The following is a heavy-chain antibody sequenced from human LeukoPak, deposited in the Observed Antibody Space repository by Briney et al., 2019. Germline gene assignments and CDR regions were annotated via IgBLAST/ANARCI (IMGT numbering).Heavy chain of an antibody. J-gene: IGHJ3*02. Sequence: GGSLRLSCAASGFTFSSYSMNWVRQAPGKGLEWVSYISSSSSTIYYADSAKGRFTISRDNAKNSLYLQMNSLRAEDTAVYYCARDLYVDIVATIPDAIDIWGQGTMVTVSS. CDR1: GFTFSSYS. V-gene: IGHV3-48*01. D-gene: IGHD5-12*01. CDR2: ISSSSSTI. CDR3: ARDLYVDIVATIPDAIDI.